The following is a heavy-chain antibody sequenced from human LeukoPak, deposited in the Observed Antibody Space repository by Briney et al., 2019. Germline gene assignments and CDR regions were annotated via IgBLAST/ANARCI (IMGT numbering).Heavy chain of an antibody. V-gene: IGHV3-43*01. J-gene: IGHJ4*02. CDR2: ISWDGGST. CDR3: AKGNWNDGYFDY. Sequence: PTGGSLRLSCAASGFTFDDYTMHWVRHAPGKGLEWVSLISWDGGSTYYADSVKGRFTISRDNSKNSLYLQMNSLRTEDTALYYCAKGNWNDGYFDYWGQGTLVTVSS. D-gene: IGHD1-1*01. CDR1: GFTFDDYT.